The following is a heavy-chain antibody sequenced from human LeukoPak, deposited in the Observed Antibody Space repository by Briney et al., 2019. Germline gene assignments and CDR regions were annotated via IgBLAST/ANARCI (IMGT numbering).Heavy chain of an antibody. J-gene: IGHJ3*02. CDR1: GGSISSGGYY. V-gene: IGHV4-30-2*01. Sequence: SETLSLTCTVSGGSISSGGYYWSWIRQPPGKGLEWIGYIYHSGSTYYSPSLKSRVTISVDRSRNQFSLKLSSVTAADTAVYYCARDSAFPAAAGWEDAFDIWGQGTMVTVSS. D-gene: IGHD6-13*01. CDR3: ARDSAFPAAAGWEDAFDI. CDR2: IYHSGST.